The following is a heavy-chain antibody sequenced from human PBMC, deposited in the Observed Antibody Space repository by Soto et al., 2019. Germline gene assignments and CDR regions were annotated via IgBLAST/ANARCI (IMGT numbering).Heavy chain of an antibody. CDR3: ARKRLPCRRGGDNFDY. CDR1: GYTFTSYG. CDR2: ISAYTGNT. V-gene: IGHV1-18*01. D-gene: IGHD2-15*01. Sequence: QVQLVQSGAEVKKPGASVKVSCTASGYTFTSYGISWVRQAPGQGLEWMGWISAYTGNTNYAQKLQGRVPMTSDTSTSTAYRELRILRSDDTAVYYCARKRLPCRRGGDNFDYWGQGTLGTGSS. J-gene: IGHJ4*02.